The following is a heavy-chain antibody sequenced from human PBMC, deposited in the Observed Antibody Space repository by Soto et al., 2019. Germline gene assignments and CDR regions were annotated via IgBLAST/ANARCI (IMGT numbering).Heavy chain of an antibody. V-gene: IGHV3-30*18. CDR1: GFTFSSYG. Sequence: GGSLRLSCAASGFTFSSYGMHWVRQAPGKGLEWVAVISYDGSNKYYADSVKGRFTISRDNSKNTLYLQMNSLRAEDTAVYYCAKDGLKARTTPLDYGGQGPRVTV. J-gene: IGHJ4*02. D-gene: IGHD3-22*01. CDR2: ISYDGSNK. CDR3: AKDGLKARTTPLDY.